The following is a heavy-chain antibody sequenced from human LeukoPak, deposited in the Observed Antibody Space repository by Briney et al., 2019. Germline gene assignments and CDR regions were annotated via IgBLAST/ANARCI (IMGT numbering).Heavy chain of an antibody. CDR2: ISGSGGST. CDR1: GFTFSSYA. J-gene: IGHJ4*02. Sequence: GRSLRLSCAASGFTFSSYAMHWVRQAPGKGLEWVSAISGSGGSTYYADSVKGRFTISRDNSKNTLYLQMNSLRAEDTAVYYCAKDNGYCSGGSCLRNTYYFDYWGQGTLVTVSS. D-gene: IGHD2-15*01. CDR3: AKDNGYCSGGSCLRNTYYFDY. V-gene: IGHV3-23*01.